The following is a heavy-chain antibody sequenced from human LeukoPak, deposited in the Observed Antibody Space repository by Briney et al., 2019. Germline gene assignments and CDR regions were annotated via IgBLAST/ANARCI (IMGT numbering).Heavy chain of an antibody. D-gene: IGHD6-13*01. V-gene: IGHV4-39*07. CDR1: GGSISSSSYY. CDR2: IYYSGST. CDR3: ARARSSWYRGGDAFDI. Sequence: SETLSLTCTVSGGSISSSSYYWGWIRQPPGKGLEWIGSIYYSGSTYYNPSLKSRVTISVDASKNQFSLKLSSVTAADTAVYYCARARSSWYRGGDAFDIWGQGTMVTVSS. J-gene: IGHJ3*02.